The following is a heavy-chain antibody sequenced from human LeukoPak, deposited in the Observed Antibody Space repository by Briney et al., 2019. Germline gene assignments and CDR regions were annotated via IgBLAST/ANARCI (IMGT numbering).Heavy chain of an antibody. D-gene: IGHD2-2*01. J-gene: IGHJ3*02. V-gene: IGHV4-59*01. CDR3: ARVIVVVPAAIGAFDX. CDR1: GGSISSYY. Sequence: SETLSLTCTVSGGSISSYYWSWIRQPPGKGLEWIGYIYYSGSTNYNPSLKSRVTISVDTSKNQFSLKLSSVTAADTAVYYCARVIVVVPAAIGAFDXXXQGTMVTVSS. CDR2: IYYSGST.